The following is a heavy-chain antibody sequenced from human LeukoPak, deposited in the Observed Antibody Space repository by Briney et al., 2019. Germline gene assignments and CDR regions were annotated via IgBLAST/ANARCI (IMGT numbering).Heavy chain of an antibody. J-gene: IGHJ4*02. D-gene: IGHD3-10*01. V-gene: IGHV3-23*01. CDR1: GFTFSSYA. CDR3: AKDQDLTMVRGIPAPHYFDY. Sequence: GGSLRLPCAASGFTFSSYAMSWVRQAPGKGLEWVSVISGSGGSTYYADSVKGRFTISRDNSKDTLYLQMNSLRAEDTAVYYCAKDQDLTMVRGIPAPHYFDYWGQGSLVTVSS. CDR2: ISGSGGST.